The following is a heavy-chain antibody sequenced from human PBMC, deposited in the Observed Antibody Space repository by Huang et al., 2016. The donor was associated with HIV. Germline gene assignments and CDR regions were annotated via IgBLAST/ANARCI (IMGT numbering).Heavy chain of an antibody. CDR2: VNPNNGAT. CDR3: TRDGVAPDEEFDY. CDR1: GYAFADYF. Sequence: QVQLVQSGAEVKKPGASVKVSCKPSGYAFADYFIHWVRQAPGQGPEWMAWVNPNNGATNYDQKFLGRLTVTGDTSMRTAYMELSGLTSDDTAKYYCTRDGVAPDEEFDYWGQGTVIIVSS. V-gene: IGHV1-2*02. D-gene: IGHD5-12*01. J-gene: IGHJ4*02.